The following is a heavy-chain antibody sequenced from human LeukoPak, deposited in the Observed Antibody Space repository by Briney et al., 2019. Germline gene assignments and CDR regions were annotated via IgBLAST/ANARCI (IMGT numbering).Heavy chain of an antibody. Sequence: PSETLSLTCTVSGCSISNSYWNWIRQPPGKGLEWIGYISYSGTTKYNPSLRSRVTISVDTSKNQFSLRLTSVTAADTAVYYCARGFDSKSTYFDYWGQGTLVTVSS. CDR3: ARGFDSKSTYFDY. J-gene: IGHJ4*02. CDR2: ISYSGTT. CDR1: GCSISNSY. V-gene: IGHV4-59*01. D-gene: IGHD5-12*01.